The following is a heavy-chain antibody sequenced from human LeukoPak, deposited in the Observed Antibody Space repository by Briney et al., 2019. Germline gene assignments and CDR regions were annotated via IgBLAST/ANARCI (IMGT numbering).Heavy chain of an antibody. J-gene: IGHJ4*02. V-gene: IGHV3-11*01. CDR2: ISSSGSTI. CDR3: ARIGGGTYYYDSSGYYADY. CDR1: GFTFSDYY. D-gene: IGHD3-22*01. Sequence: KPGGSLRLSCAASGFTFSDYYMSWIRQAPGKGLEWGSYISSSGSTIYYADSVKGRFTISMDNAKNSLYLQMNSLRAEDTAVYYCARIGGGTYYYDSSGYYADYWGQGTLVTVSS.